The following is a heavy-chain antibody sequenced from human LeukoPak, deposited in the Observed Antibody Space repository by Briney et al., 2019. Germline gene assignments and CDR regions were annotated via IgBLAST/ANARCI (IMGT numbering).Heavy chain of an antibody. Sequence: SETLSLTCAVYGGSFSGYYWSWIRQPPGKGLEWIGEISHSGSTNYNPSLKSRVTISVDTSKNQFSLKLSSVTAADTAVYYCARGLYYYGSGSYYDYYYYYMDVWGKGTTVTVSS. CDR2: ISHSGST. D-gene: IGHD3-10*01. J-gene: IGHJ6*03. CDR3: ARGLYYYGSGSYYDYYYYYMDV. V-gene: IGHV4-34*01. CDR1: GGSFSGYY.